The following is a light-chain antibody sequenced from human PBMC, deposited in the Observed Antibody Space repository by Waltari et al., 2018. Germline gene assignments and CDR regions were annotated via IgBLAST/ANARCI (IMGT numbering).Light chain of an antibody. J-gene: IGLJ2*01. CDR2: GKS. V-gene: IGLV3-19*01. CDR3: SSRDSSGDHVL. Sequence: SSELTQDPAVSVALGQTVRIKCKGDSRRSKYGSWYQQKPGQAPVLVIYGKSSRPSGIPNRFSGSSSGNTASLTITGAQAEDEADYYCSSRDSSGDHVLFGGGTKLTVL. CDR1: SRRSKY.